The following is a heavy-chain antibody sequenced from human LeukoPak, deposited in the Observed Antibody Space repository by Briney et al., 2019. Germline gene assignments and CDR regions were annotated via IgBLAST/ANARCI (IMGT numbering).Heavy chain of an antibody. V-gene: IGHV1-69*05. Sequence: SSVKVSCKASGGTFSSYAITWVRQAPGQGLEWMGGIIPIFGTTNYAQKLQGRVTITTDESTSTAYMELSSLRSEDTAVYYCAKDYYDSSGYFDYWGQGTLVTVSS. CDR2: IIPIFGTT. J-gene: IGHJ4*02. CDR3: AKDYYDSSGYFDY. CDR1: GGTFSSYA. D-gene: IGHD3-22*01.